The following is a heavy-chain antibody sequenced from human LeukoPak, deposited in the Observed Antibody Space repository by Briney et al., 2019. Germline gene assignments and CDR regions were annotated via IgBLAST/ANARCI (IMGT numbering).Heavy chain of an antibody. J-gene: IGHJ4*02. V-gene: IGHV1-2*02. CDR1: GYTFTSYD. CDR2: INPNSGGT. Sequence: ASVKVSCKASGYTFTSYDINWVRQATGQGLEWMGWINPNSGGTNYAQKFQGRVTMTRNTSISTAYMELSRLRSDDTAVYYCARADGSGSHSGFDYWGQGTLVTVSS. CDR3: ARADGSGSHSGFDY. D-gene: IGHD3-10*01.